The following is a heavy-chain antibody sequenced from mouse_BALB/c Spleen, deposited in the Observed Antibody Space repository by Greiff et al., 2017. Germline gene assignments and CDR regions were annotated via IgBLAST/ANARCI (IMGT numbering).Heavy chain of an antibody. CDR1: GYTFTSYV. CDR3: ARGGYGSSSWFAY. D-gene: IGHD1-1*01. Sequence: EVQLHQSGPELVKPGASVKMSCKASGYTFTSYVMHWVKQKPGQGLEWIGYINPYNDGTKYNEKFKGKATLTSDKSSSTAYMELSSLTSEDSAVYYCARGGYGSSSWFAYWGQGTLVTVSA. CDR2: INPYNDGT. V-gene: IGHV1-14*01. J-gene: IGHJ3*01.